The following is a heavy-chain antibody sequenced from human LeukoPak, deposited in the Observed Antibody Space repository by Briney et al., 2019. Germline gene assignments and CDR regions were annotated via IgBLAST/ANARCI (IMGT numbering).Heavy chain of an antibody. CDR2: TNSGGTST. V-gene: IGHV3-23*01. J-gene: IGHJ4*02. Sequence: GGSLRLSCATSGFPFSDFSMSWVRQAPGKGLEWISTTNSGGTSTYYAESVKGRFTVSRDNSKNTLYLQMSSLRVEDTAVYYCAKQSYARSLGEGGPGTLVSVSS. CDR3: AKQSYARSLGE. CDR1: GFPFSDFS. D-gene: IGHD2-8*01.